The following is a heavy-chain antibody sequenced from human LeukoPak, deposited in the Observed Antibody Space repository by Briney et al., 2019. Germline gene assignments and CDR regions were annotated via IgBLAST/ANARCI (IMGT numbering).Heavy chain of an antibody. CDR3: AKVSYDTSGYYYGSYDC. V-gene: IGHV3-23*01. Sequence: CSAAAGSTISGCDMCCGRQAPGREVVWVSAISGRSGSTYYDASVKGRFTISRDNSKNTLYLQMDSLRADDTAVYYCAKVSYDTSGYYYGSYDCWGQGTLVTVSS. CDR1: GSTISGCD. CDR2: ISGRSGST. J-gene: IGHJ4*02. D-gene: IGHD3-22*01.